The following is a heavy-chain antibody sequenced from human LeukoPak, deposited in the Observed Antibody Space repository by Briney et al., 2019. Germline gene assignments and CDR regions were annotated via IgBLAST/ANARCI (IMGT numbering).Heavy chain of an antibody. CDR3: ARGFKDKLMATIGSDFDY. CDR2: MNPNSGNT. CDR1: GYTFTSYD. D-gene: IGHD5-24*01. Sequence: GASVKVSCKASGYTFTSYDINWVRQATGQGLGWMGWMNPNSGNTGYAQKFQGRVTMTRNTSISTAYMELSSLRSEDTAVYYCARGFKDKLMATIGSDFDYWGQGTLVTVSS. V-gene: IGHV1-8*01. J-gene: IGHJ4*02.